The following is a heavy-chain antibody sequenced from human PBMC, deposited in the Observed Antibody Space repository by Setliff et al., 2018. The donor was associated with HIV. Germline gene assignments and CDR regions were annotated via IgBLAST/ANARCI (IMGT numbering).Heavy chain of an antibody. CDR1: GGSIFSIAHY. CDR3: ARHLYYYDNNGYLQPYYYMDV. CDR2: VFYSGST. J-gene: IGHJ6*03. V-gene: IGHV4-39*01. Sequence: ETLSLTCTVSGGSIFSIAHYWAWIRQSPGGGLEWIGTVFYSGSTYYKPSLKSRVTLSVGTSKNQFSLKLSSVTAADTAVYYCARHLYYYDNNGYLQPYYYMDVWGKGTTVTVSS. D-gene: IGHD3-22*01.